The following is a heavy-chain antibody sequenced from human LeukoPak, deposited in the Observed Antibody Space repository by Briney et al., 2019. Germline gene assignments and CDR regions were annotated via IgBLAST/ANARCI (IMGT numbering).Heavy chain of an antibody. V-gene: IGHV3-21*01. CDR2: ISSSSSYT. CDR3: AXXSXXXXDX. J-gene: IGHJ4*02. D-gene: IGHD2-2*01. Sequence: PGGSLRLSCAASGFTFSSYSMNWVRQAPGKGLEWVSSISSSSSYTYYADSVKGRFTIPSDNAKNSLYLQMNRLRAEDTAVYYRAXXSXXXXDXWGXXTLVTVSS. CDR1: GFTFSSYS.